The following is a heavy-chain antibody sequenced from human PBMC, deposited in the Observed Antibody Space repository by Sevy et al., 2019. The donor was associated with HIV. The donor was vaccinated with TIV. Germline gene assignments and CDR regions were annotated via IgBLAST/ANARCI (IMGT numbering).Heavy chain of an antibody. Sequence: SETLSLTCTVSGGSISSSTYYWGWIRQPPGKWLEWIASIYYSGSTYYNVSLESRVTISVDMSKNQFSLRLSSVTAADTAVYYCARHGGIAVATLDYWGQRTLVTVSS. D-gene: IGHD6-19*01. CDR2: IYYSGST. CDR3: ARHGGIAVATLDY. J-gene: IGHJ4*02. CDR1: GGSISSSTYY. V-gene: IGHV4-39*01.